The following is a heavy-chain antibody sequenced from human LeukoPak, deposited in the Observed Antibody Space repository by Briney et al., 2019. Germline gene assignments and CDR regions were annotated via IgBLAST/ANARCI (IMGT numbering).Heavy chain of an antibody. CDR3: AKDPLMITEGSWFDP. D-gene: IGHD3-16*01. CDR2: ISSSSSYI. V-gene: IGHV3-21*04. Sequence: PGGSLRLSCAASGFTFSSYSMNWVRQAPGKGLEWVSSISSSSSYIYYADSVKGRFTISRDNAKNSLYLQMNSLRAEDTAVYYCAKDPLMITEGSWFDPWGQGTLVTVSS. J-gene: IGHJ5*02. CDR1: GFTFSSYS.